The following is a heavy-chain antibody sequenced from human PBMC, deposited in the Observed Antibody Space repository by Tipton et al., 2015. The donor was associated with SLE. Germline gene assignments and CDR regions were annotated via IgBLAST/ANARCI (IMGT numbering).Heavy chain of an antibody. CDR1: GYTSTNYQ. CDR2: INPGADYT. D-gene: IGHD2-15*01. CDR3: ARESDSPDV. J-gene: IGHJ6*02. Sequence: QSGPEVKKPGASVKVSCKAYGYTSTNYQFHWVRRAPGQGLEWMGIINPGADYTTYAQNFQGRVTMTRDMSRNTVYMELSGLRSEDTAIYYCARESDSPDVWGQGP. V-gene: IGHV1-46*03.